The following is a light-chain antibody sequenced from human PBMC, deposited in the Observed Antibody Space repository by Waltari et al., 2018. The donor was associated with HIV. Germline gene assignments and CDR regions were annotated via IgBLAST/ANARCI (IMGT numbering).Light chain of an antibody. V-gene: IGLV2-23*02. CDR3: CSYAGSNTYL. J-gene: IGLJ1*01. CDR2: DVS. Sequence: QSALTQPASVSGFPGQSITISCTGSSSDVGSYNSVSRYQQHPGKAPKLLIYDVSKRPSGLSIRFACPKAGNTASLTISGLQAEDEADYYCCSYAGSNTYLFGTGTEVTVL. CDR1: SSDVGSYNS.